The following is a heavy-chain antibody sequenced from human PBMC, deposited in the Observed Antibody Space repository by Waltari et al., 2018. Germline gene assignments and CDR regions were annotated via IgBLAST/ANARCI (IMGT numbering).Heavy chain of an antibody. CDR3: ASGDYVF. J-gene: IGHJ4*02. V-gene: IGHV4-39*07. CDR1: VGSLSSTSYY. CDR2: IYYSWST. D-gene: IGHD4-17*01. Sequence: QLQLQESGPGLGKPSETLSLTCTVSVGSLSSTSYYWVWIRQPPGKGREWIGSIYYSWSTYYNPALKSRVTIAVDTSKNQFSLKLSSVTAADTAVYYCASGDYVFWGQGTLVTVSS.